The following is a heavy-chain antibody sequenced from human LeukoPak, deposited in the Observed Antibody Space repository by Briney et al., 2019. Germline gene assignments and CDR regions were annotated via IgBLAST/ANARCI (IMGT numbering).Heavy chain of an antibody. V-gene: IGHV3-9*01. CDR2: ISWNSGSI. Sequence: GGSLRLSCAASGFTFSSYAMSWVRQTPGKGLEWVSGISWNSGSIGYADSVKGRFTISRDNAKNSLYLHMNSLRTEDTALYHCVKEGYDSSGYPDYWGQGTLVTVSS. D-gene: IGHD3-22*01. J-gene: IGHJ4*02. CDR1: GFTFSSYA. CDR3: VKEGYDSSGYPDY.